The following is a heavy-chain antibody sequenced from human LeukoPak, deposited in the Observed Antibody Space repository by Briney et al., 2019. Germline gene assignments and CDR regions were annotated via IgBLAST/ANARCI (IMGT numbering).Heavy chain of an antibody. J-gene: IGHJ4*02. CDR3: ARPLYSNYYFDY. Sequence: SETLSLTCAVSGGSISSSNWWSWVRQPPGKGLEWIGEIYHSGSTNYNPSLKSRVTISVDTSKNQFSLKLSPVTAADTAVYYCARPLYSNYYFDYWGQGTLVTVSS. D-gene: IGHD6-13*01. CDR2: IYHSGST. CDR1: GGSISSSNW. V-gene: IGHV4-4*02.